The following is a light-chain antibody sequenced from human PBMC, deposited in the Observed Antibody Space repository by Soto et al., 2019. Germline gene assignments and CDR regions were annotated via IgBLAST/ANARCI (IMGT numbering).Light chain of an antibody. CDR1: SSDVGDYNY. CDR2: DVS. Sequence: QSALTQPRSVSGSPGQSVTISCTGTSSDVGDYNYVSWYQHHPGKAPKLMVYDVSKRPSGVPDRFSGSKSGITASLTISGLQAEDEADYYCCSYAGGYTWVFGGGTQLTVL. J-gene: IGLJ3*02. V-gene: IGLV2-11*01. CDR3: CSYAGGYTWV.